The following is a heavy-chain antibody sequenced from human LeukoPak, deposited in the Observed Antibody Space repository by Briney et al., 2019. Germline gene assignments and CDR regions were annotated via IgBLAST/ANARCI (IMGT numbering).Heavy chain of an antibody. J-gene: IGHJ4*02. V-gene: IGHV4-30-4*01. CDR3: ARSDKAIPTYDSSGYRIDY. D-gene: IGHD3-22*01. CDR2: IYYSGST. Sequence: PSETLSLTCTVSGGSISSGDYYWSWIRQPPGKGLEWIGYIYYSGSTYYNPSRKSRVTISVDTSKNQFSLKLSSVTAADTAVYYCARSDKAIPTYDSSGYRIDYWGQGTLVTVSS. CDR1: GGSISSGDYY.